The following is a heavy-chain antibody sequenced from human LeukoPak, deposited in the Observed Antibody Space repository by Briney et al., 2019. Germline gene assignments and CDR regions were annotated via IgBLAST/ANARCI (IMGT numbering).Heavy chain of an antibody. Sequence: PGGSLSPACAASGFTFSSYWMHWVRQAPGKGLVWVSRINTDGSSTSYADSVKGRFTISRDNAKNTLYLQMNSLRAEDTAVYYCARDLGIQLWLTSYKWFDRWRQGSMVTVSS. D-gene: IGHD5-18*01. CDR3: ARDLGIQLWLTSYKWFDR. CDR2: INTDGSST. CDR1: GFTFSSYW. V-gene: IGHV3-74*01. J-gene: IGHJ5*02.